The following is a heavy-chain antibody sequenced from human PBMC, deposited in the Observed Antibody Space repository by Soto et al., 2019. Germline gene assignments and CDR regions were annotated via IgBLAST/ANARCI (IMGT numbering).Heavy chain of an antibody. D-gene: IGHD3-10*01. CDR3: AKDPNGSGSFTSYYHYGMDV. V-gene: IGHV3-23*01. J-gene: IGHJ6*02. CDR2: ISGSGRNT. CDR1: GFTFSNYA. Sequence: EVQMLESGGGLVHPGGSLRLSCAASGFTFSNYAMNWVRQAPGKGLEWVSSISGSGRNTYYADSVKGRLTISRDSSKNTLYLQMNSLRVEHTGVYYWAKDPNGSGSFTSYYHYGMDVRGQGTTVTVSS.